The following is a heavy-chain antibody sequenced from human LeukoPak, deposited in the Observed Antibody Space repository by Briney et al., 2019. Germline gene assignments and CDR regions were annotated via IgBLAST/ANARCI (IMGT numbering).Heavy chain of an antibody. V-gene: IGHV4-59*12. CDR3: ARDVGASPGYFDY. Sequence: PSETLSLTRTVSGGSISSYYWTWIRQPPGKGLEWIGYIYYSGSTYYSGSTNYNPSLKSRVTISVDTSKNQFSLKLSSVTAADSVVYYCARDVGASPGYFDYWGQGTLVTVSS. CDR1: GGSISSYY. D-gene: IGHD1-26*01. CDR2: IYYSGSTYYSGST. J-gene: IGHJ4*02.